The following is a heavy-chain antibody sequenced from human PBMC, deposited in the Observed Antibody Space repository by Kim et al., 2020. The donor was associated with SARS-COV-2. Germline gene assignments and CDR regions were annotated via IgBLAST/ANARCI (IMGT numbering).Heavy chain of an antibody. D-gene: IGHD3-16*01. J-gene: IGHJ4*02. CDR3: ARDFMTWYYFDY. V-gene: IGHV4-34*01. Sequence: NHNPSLKGRVTISVDTSKNQFSLKLSSVTAADTAVYYCARDFMTWYYFDYWGQGTLVTVSS.